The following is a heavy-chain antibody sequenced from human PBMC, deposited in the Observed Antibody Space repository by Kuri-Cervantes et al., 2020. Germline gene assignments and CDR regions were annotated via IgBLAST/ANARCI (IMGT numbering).Heavy chain of an antibody. Sequence: GSLRLSCTVSGGSMTSSSHYWAWLRQTPEKGLEWIGSVFYDGTAYYGSSLKSRVTISVDTSKNQFSLKLSSVTAADTAVYYCARDAGTMIVVPYYGATNWFDPWGQGTLVTVSS. CDR2: VFYDGTA. D-gene: IGHD3-22*01. CDR3: ARDAGTMIVVPYYGATNWFDP. J-gene: IGHJ5*02. V-gene: IGHV4-39*07. CDR1: GGSMTSSSHY.